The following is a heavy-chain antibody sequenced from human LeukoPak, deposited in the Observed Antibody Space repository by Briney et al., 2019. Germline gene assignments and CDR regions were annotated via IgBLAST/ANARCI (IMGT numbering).Heavy chain of an antibody. CDR3: ARGEGYDFWSGYDLDY. CDR1: GVSIDGGDYY. CDR2: IYYRGGT. D-gene: IGHD3-3*01. V-gene: IGHV4-30-4*01. J-gene: IGHJ4*02. Sequence: PSQTLSLTCTVSGVSIDGGDYYWSWIRQPPGKGLEWIGFIYYRGGTSYNPSLKSRVTISVDRSKNQFSLKLSSVTAADTAVYYCARGEGYDFWSGYDLDYWGQGTLVTVSS.